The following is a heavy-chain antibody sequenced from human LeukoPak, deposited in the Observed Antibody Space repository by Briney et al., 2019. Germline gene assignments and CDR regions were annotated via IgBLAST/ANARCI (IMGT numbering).Heavy chain of an antibody. J-gene: IGHJ5*02. V-gene: IGHV3-21*01. CDR2: ISSSSSYI. D-gene: IGHD3-10*01. Sequence: GGSLRLSCAASGFTFSSYSMNWVRQAPGKGLEWVSSISSSSSYIYYADSVKGRFTISRDNAKNSLYLQMNSLRAEDTAVYYCASLYYYGSGKEYNWFDPWGQGTLVTVSS. CDR3: ASLYYYGSGKEYNWFDP. CDR1: GFTFSSYS.